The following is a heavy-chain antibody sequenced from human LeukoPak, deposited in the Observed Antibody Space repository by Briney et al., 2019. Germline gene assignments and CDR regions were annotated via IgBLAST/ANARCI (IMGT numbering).Heavy chain of an antibody. CDR3: ARYPMDV. J-gene: IGHJ6*02. V-gene: IGHV3-7*01. CDR2: IKQDGSEE. CDR1: GFTFSNYW. Sequence: GGSLRLSCAVSGFTFSNYWMNWVRQAPGKGLEWVANIKQDGSEEYYVDSVKGRFSISRDNAKKSVYLQVNSLRDEDTAVYYCARYPMDVWGQGTTVTVSS.